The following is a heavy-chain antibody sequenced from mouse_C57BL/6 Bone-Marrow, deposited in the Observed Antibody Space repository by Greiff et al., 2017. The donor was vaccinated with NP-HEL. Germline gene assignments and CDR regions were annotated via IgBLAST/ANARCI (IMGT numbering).Heavy chain of an antibody. D-gene: IGHD2-1*01. Sequence: VQLQQSGAELVRPGTSVKMSCKASGYTFTNYWIGWAKQRPGHGLEWIGDIYPGGGYTNYNEKFKGKATLTADKSSSTAYMQFSSLTSEDSAIYYCARSRGNYLYYAMDYWGQGTSVTVSS. J-gene: IGHJ4*01. CDR3: ARSRGNYLYYAMDY. CDR2: IYPGGGYT. CDR1: GYTFTNYW. V-gene: IGHV1-63*01.